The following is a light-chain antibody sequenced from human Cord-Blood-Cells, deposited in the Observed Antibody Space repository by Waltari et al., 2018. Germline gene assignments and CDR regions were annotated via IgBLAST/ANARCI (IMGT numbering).Light chain of an antibody. V-gene: IGLV1-47*01. CDR1: RSNIGSNY. CDR2: RNN. Sequence: QSVLTQPPSASGTPGQRVTIPRSGSRSNIGSNYVYWYQQLPGTAPKLLIYRNNQRPSGVPDRFSGSKSGTSASLAISGLRSEDEADYYCAAWDDSLSGVVFGGGTKLTVL. J-gene: IGLJ2*01. CDR3: AAWDDSLSGVV.